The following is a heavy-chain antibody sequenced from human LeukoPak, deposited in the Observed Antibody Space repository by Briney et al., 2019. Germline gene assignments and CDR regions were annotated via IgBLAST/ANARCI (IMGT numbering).Heavy chain of an antibody. J-gene: IGHJ4*02. CDR3: AKSYTIQYYFDY. CDR2: INPNSGGT. CDR1: GYTFTGYY. Sequence: ASVKVSCKASGYTFTGYYIHWVQQAPGQGLEWMGWINPNSGGTNYAQKFQGRVTMTRDTSISTAYMELSSLRSDDTAVYYCAKSYTIQYYFDYWGQGTLVTVSS. D-gene: IGHD3-3*01. V-gene: IGHV1-2*02.